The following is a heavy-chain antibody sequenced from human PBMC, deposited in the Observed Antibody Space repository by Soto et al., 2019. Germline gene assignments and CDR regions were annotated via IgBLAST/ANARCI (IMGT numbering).Heavy chain of an antibody. CDR2: IYSGGST. J-gene: IGHJ4*02. CDR1: GFTVSSNY. V-gene: IGHV3-66*01. CDR3: ARDFEGRAVAGRFDY. D-gene: IGHD6-19*01. Sequence: EVQLVESGGGLVQPGGSLRLSCAASGFTVSSNYMSWVRQAPGKGLEWVSVIYSGGSTYYADSVKGRFTISRDNSKNTLYLQMNSLRAEDTAVYYCARDFEGRAVAGRFDYWGQGTLVTVSS.